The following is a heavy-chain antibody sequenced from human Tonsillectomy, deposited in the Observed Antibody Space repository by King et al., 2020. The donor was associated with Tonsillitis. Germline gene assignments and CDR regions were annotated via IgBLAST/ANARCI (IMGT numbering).Heavy chain of an antibody. CDR2: VYYSGST. D-gene: IGHD3-3*01. V-gene: IGHV4-59*01. J-gene: IGHJ6*03. CDR3: ARGQNPLLWSGYVRGRWEGDYYYMDV. Sequence: VQLQESGPGLVKPSETLSLTCSVSGGSISGYYWSWIRQPPGKGLEWIGYVYYSGSTIYNPSLKSRVTISVDMSKNQFSLKLSSVTAADTAVYYCARGQNPLLWSGYVRGRWEGDYYYMDVWGTGTTVTVSS. CDR1: GGSISGYY.